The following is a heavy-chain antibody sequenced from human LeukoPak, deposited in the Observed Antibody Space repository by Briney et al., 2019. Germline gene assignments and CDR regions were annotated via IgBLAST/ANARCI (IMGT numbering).Heavy chain of an antibody. D-gene: IGHD5-24*01. Sequence: GSVKVSCKASGYTFTSYDINWVRQATGQGLEWMGWMNPNSGNTGYAQKFQGRVTMTRDMSTSTVYMELSSLRSEDTAVYYCASTTLGDGYNGAFDIWGQGTMVTVSS. CDR1: GYTFTSYD. CDR3: ASTTLGDGYNGAFDI. J-gene: IGHJ3*02. V-gene: IGHV1-8*02. CDR2: MNPNSGNT.